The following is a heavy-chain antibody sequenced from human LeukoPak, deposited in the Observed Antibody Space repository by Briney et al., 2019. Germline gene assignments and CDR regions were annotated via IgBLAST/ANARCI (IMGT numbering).Heavy chain of an antibody. V-gene: IGHV4-59*01. CDR1: GGSISSYY. Sequence: PSETLSLTCTVSGGSISSYYWSWIRQPPGKGLEWIGYIYYSGSTNYNPSLKSRVTISVDTSKNQFSLKLSSVTAADTAVYYCARLFYYESSGYYLNDWGQGTLVTVSS. D-gene: IGHD3-22*01. CDR2: IYYSGST. J-gene: IGHJ4*02. CDR3: ARLFYYESSGYYLND.